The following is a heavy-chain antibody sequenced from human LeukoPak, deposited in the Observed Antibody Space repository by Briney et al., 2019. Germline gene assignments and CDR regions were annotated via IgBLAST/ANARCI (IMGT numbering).Heavy chain of an antibody. CDR1: GFTFSSYA. CDR3: ARGGSGWYPYYFDY. CDR2: IKQDGSEK. J-gene: IGHJ4*02. Sequence: PGGSLRLSCAASGFTFSSYAMSWVRQAPGKGLEWVANIKQDGSEKYYVDSVKGRFTISRDNAKNSLYLQMNSLRAEDTAVYYCARGGSGWYPYYFDYWGQGTLVTVSS. D-gene: IGHD6-19*01. V-gene: IGHV3-7*01.